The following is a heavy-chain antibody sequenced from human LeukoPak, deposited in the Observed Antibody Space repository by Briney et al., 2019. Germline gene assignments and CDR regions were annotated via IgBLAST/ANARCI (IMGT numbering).Heavy chain of an antibody. D-gene: IGHD1-26*01. V-gene: IGHV3-21*01. CDR3: VREAAATLFDY. J-gene: IGHJ4*02. CDR1: GFTFSSYS. Sequence: GGSLRLSCAASGFTFSSYSMNWVRQAPGKGLEWVSFISSSSSYIYYADSVKGRFTISRDNAKNSLYLQMSSLKAEDTAVYYCVREAAATLFDYWGQGTLVTVSS. CDR2: ISSSSSYI.